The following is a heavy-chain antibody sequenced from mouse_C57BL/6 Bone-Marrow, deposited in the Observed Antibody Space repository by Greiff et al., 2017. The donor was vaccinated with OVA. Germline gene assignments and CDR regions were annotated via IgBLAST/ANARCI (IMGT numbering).Heavy chain of an antibody. CDR2: ISYSGST. J-gene: IGHJ1*03. V-gene: IGHV3-8*01. Sequence: DVKLQESGPGLAKPSQTLSLTCSVTGYSITSDYWNWIRKFPGNKLEYMGYISYSGSTYYNPSLKSRISITRDTSKNQYYLQLNSVTTEDTATYYCARWGGTVVATKGWYFDVWGTGTTVTVSS. D-gene: IGHD1-1*01. CDR1: GYSITSDY. CDR3: ARWGGTVVATKGWYFDV.